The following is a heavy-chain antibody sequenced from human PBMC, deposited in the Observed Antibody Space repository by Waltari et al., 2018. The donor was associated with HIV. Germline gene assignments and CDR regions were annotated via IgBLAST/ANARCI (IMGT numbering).Heavy chain of an antibody. Sequence: EVELVESGGGLVQSGGSLRLSCAAPGFTVSSTWMHWVRQAPGKGLVWVSRINSDGSITSHADSVKGRFTISRDNARNTLYLQMNSLGAEDTAMYYCAKGGTSGYTFGFGRWGQGTLVTVSS. CDR3: AKGGTSGYTFGFGR. V-gene: IGHV3-74*01. CDR2: INSDGSIT. CDR1: GFTVSSTW. J-gene: IGHJ1*01. D-gene: IGHD5-18*01.